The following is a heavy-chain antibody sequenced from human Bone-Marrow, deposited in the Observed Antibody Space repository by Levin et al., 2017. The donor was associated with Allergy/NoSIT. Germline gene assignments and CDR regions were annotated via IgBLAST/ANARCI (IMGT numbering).Heavy chain of an antibody. CDR2: IWYDGSDK. V-gene: IGHV3-33*06. D-gene: IGHD6-19*01. Sequence: RGESLKISCAASGFTFSSYGMHWVRQAPGKGLEWVAVIWYDGSDKYYVDSVKGRFTISRDNSKKTLYLQMNSLRAEDTAVYYCAKAVAGTGTPHLWGQGTLVTVSS. CDR1: GFTFSSYG. J-gene: IGHJ4*02. CDR3: AKAVAGTGTPHL.